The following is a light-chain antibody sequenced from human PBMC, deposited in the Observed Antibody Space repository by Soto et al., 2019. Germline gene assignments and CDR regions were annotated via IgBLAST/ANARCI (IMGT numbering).Light chain of an antibody. Sequence: QSALTQPASVSGSPGQSITISCTGTRSDVGAYDFVSWYQHYPGKAPKLVTFDVTHRPPGISDRFSGSKSANTASLTISGLQAEDEAFYYCSSYTARSTLVFGGGTKVTVL. CDR2: DVT. J-gene: IGLJ1*01. CDR3: SSYTARSTLV. CDR1: RSDVGAYDF. V-gene: IGLV2-14*01.